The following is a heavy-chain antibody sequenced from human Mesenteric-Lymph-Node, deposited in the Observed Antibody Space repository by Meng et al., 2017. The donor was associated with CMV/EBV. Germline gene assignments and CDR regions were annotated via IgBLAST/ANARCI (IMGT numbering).Heavy chain of an antibody. V-gene: IGHV4-31*02. Sequence: DSYWNWIRQHPGKGLEWIGYISYSGRTSYNPSLKSRLTISVDTSKNQFSLTLTSVTAADTAVYYCAKEAPLYYYDDSGYSGWYFDLWGRGTLVTVSS. CDR1: DSY. CDR3: AKEAPLYYYDDSGYSGWYFDL. D-gene: IGHD3-22*01. J-gene: IGHJ2*01. CDR2: ISYSGRT.